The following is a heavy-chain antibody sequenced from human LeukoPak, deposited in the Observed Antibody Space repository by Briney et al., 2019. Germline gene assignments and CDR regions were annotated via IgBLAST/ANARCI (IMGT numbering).Heavy chain of an antibody. CDR2: INHSGST. V-gene: IGHV4-34*01. CDR1: GGSFSDYY. J-gene: IGHJ4*02. D-gene: IGHD3-3*01. CDR3: ARDQGFPDLETYSAWVY. Sequence: SETLSLTCAVYGGSFSDYYWSWIRQPPGKGLEWIGEINHSGSTYYNPSLKSRVTISVDTSKNQFSLKLSSVTAADTAVYYCARDQGFPDLETYSAWVYWGQGTLVTVSS.